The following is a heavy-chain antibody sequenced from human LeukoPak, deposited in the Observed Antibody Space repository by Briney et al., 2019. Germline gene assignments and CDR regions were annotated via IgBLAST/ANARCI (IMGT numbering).Heavy chain of an antibody. D-gene: IGHD6-13*01. J-gene: IGHJ4*02. CDR2: IYYSGST. CDR3: ARADLKIAAAGSYFDY. V-gene: IGHV4-38-2*02. Sequence: SETLSLTCTVSGYSISSGYYWAWIRQPPGKGLEWIGYIYYSGSTNYNPSLKSRVTISVDTSKNQFSLKLSSVTAADTAVYYCARADLKIAAAGSYFDYWGQGTLVTVSS. CDR1: GYSISSGYY.